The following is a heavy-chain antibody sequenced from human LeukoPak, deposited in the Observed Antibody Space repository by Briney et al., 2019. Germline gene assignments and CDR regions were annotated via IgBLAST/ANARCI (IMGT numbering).Heavy chain of an antibody. Sequence: GASVKVSCKASGYIFTKYYIHWVRQAPGQGLEWMGRINLSGGSTVYAQKLQGRVTMTTDTSTSTAYMELRSLRSDDTAVYYCARTYYYDSSGYGNYYYYGMDVWGQGTTVTVSS. V-gene: IGHV1-46*01. D-gene: IGHD3-22*01. CDR3: ARTYYYDSSGYGNYYYYGMDV. J-gene: IGHJ6*02. CDR2: INLSGGST. CDR1: GYIFTKYY.